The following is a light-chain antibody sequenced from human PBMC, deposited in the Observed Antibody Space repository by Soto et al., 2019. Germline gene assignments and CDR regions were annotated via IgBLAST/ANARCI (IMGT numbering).Light chain of an antibody. J-gene: IGLJ1*01. CDR3: ISDTSDDVRYV. Sequence: QSVLTQPASVSGTPGQSITISCTGSNSDVGIYDFVSWYQHHPGRAPKLIVSEVSHRPSGVSNRFSGSKSGNTASLTISGLQSDAEADYYCISDTSDDVRYVFGTGTKLTVL. V-gene: IGLV2-14*01. CDR2: EVS. CDR1: NSDVGIYDF.